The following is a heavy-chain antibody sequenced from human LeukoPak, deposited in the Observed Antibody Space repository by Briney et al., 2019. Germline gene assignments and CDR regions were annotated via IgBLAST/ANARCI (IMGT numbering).Heavy chain of an antibody. CDR3: ARAPVGATPKPPNYFDY. V-gene: IGHV3-30*04. D-gene: IGHD1-26*01. Sequence: GGSLRLSCAASGFTFSSYAMHWVRQAPGKGLEWVAVISYDGSNKYYADSVKGRFTISRDNAKNSLYLQMNSLRAEDTAVYYCARAPVGATPKPPNYFDYWGQGTLVTVSS. CDR2: ISYDGSNK. CDR1: GFTFSSYA. J-gene: IGHJ4*02.